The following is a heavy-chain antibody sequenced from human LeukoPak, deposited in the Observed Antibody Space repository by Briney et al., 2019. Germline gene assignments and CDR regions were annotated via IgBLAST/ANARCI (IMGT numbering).Heavy chain of an antibody. V-gene: IGHV1-8*01. CDR2: MNPNSDNT. J-gene: IGHJ4*02. CDR3: ARAQRSMTTVTKKKGYFDY. CDR1: GYTFTSYD. D-gene: IGHD4-17*01. Sequence: ASVKVSCKASGYTFTSYDINWVRQATGQGLEWMGWMNPNSDNTGYAQKFQGRVTMTRNTSISTAYMELSSLRSEDTAVYYCARAQRSMTTVTKKKGYFDYWGQGTLVTVSS.